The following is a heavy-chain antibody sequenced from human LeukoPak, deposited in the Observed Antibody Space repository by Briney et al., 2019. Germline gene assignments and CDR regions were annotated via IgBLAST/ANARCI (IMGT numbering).Heavy chain of an antibody. J-gene: IGHJ4*02. CDR1: GFTCSSYG. CDR3: AKVPYDYVWGSYRYTPSY. V-gene: IGHV3-30*02. CDR2: IRYDGSNK. Sequence: PGGSLRLXCAASGFTCSSYGMHWVRQAPGKGLEWVAFIRYDGSNKYYADSVKGRFTISRDNSKNTLYLQMNSLRAEDTAVYYCAKVPYDYVWGSYRYTPSYWGQGTLVTVSS. D-gene: IGHD3-16*02.